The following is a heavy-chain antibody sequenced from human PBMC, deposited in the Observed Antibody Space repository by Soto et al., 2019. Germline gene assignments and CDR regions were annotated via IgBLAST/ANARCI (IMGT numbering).Heavy chain of an antibody. J-gene: IGHJ3*01. D-gene: IGHD3-3*01. V-gene: IGHV3-30*03. CDR3: ARDNGADEYDSWSGSERSYAFDA. CDR1: GFTFISYG. Sequence: RRLSCAAAGFTFISYGMHWVRQAPCKGLEWVAVISYDGSNKYYADSVKGRFTISRDNVKNSVYLQMNSLRAEDTAVYYCARDNGADEYDSWSGSERSYAFDARGKRTLVTVSS. CDR2: ISYDGSNK.